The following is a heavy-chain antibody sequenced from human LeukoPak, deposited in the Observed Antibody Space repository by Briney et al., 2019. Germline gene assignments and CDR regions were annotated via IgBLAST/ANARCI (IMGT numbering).Heavy chain of an antibody. D-gene: IGHD3-10*01. CDR1: GFTLSTYA. CDR3: ARVPGSYYVDFDY. J-gene: IGHJ4*02. V-gene: IGHV3-23*01. CDR2: ISGSDSST. Sequence: GSXRLSCAPSGFTLSTYAMSWVRQAPGKGLEWVSAISGSDSSTYYADSVKGRFTISRDSSKSTLYLQMNSLRAEDTAIYYCARVPGSYYVDFDYWGQGTLVTVSS.